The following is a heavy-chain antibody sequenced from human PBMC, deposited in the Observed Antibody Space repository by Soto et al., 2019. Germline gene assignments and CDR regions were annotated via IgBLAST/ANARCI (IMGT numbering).Heavy chain of an antibody. V-gene: IGHV1-3*01. D-gene: IGHD6-13*01. CDR2: INAGNGNT. J-gene: IGHJ4*02. CDR1: GYTFTSYS. Sequence: ASVKVSSKASGYTFTSYSMHSLRQAPGQRLEWMGWINAGNGNTKYSQKFQGRVTITRDTSASTAYTELSSLRSEDTAVYYCARRTPYYSSSWSFDYWGQGTLVTVSS. CDR3: ARRTPYYSSSWSFDY.